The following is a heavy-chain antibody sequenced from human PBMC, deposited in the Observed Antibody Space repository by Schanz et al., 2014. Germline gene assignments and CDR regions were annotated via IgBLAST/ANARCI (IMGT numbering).Heavy chain of an antibody. Sequence: EVQLVESGGGLVQPGGSLRLSCAASGFTFSRNAMNWVRQAPGKGLEWVSYISATSAKIDYADSVQGRFTISRDNAKNSLYPQMRSLRADATAVYYCATDPSYGSDWVKYLDHWGQGTLVTVSS. J-gene: IGHJ4*02. CDR3: ATDPSYGSDWVKYLDH. CDR2: ISATSAKI. D-gene: IGHD1-26*01. CDR1: GFTFSRNA. V-gene: IGHV3-48*01.